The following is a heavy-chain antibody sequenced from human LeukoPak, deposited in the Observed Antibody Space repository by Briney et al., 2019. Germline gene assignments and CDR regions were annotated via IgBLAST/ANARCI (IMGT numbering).Heavy chain of an antibody. V-gene: IGHV3-49*03. CDR1: GFTFGDYA. D-gene: IGHD3-22*01. Sequence: GGSLRLSCTASGFTFGDYAMSWFRQAPGKGLEWVGFIRSKAYGGTTEYAASVKGRFTISRDDSKSIAYLQMNSLKTEDTAVYYCTRDHYYDSSHDAFDIWGQGTMVTVSS. CDR3: TRDHYYDSSHDAFDI. J-gene: IGHJ3*02. CDR2: IRSKAYGGTT.